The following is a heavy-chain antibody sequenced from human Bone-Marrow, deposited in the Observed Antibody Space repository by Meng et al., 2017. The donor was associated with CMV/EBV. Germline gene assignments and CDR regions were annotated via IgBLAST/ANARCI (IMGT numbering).Heavy chain of an antibody. Sequence: GESLKISCVASGFTFSDYTMNWVRQAPGKGLEWVSSISSDGTYIFYADSMKGRYTISRDNAKNSLYLQMNRLRADDTALYYCAKETYYDSTFDYWGQGTLVTVSS. D-gene: IGHD3-22*01. V-gene: IGHV3-21*01. CDR1: GFTFSDYT. J-gene: IGHJ4*02. CDR2: ISSDGTYI. CDR3: AKETYYDSTFDY.